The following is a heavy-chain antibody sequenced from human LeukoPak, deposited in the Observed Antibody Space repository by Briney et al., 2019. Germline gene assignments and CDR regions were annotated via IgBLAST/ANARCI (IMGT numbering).Heavy chain of an antibody. CDR1: GGSISGYF. V-gene: IGHV4-59*01. CDR3: ARETSNYFDY. J-gene: IGHJ4*02. CDR2: ISYSGST. Sequence: SETLSLTCTVSGGSISGYFWSWIRQPPGMGLEWIGYISYSGSTNYNPSLKSRVTISVDTSKNQFSLKLSSVTAADTAVYYCARETSNYFDYWGQGTLVTVSS.